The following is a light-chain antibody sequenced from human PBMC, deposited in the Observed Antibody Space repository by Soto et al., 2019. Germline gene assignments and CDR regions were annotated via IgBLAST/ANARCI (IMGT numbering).Light chain of an antibody. CDR3: QQDDSFPIT. V-gene: IGKV1-8*01. J-gene: IGKJ5*01. Sequence: AIRMTQSPSSFSASTGDRVTITCRASQGISSYLAWYQQKPGKAPKLLIYAASTLQSGVPSRFSGYGSGTDFTLSISSLQPEDFATYYCQQDDSFPITFGQGTRLEIK. CDR1: QGISSY. CDR2: AAS.